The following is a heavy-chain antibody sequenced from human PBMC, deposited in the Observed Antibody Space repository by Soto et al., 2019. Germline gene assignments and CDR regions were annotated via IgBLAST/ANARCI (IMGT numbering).Heavy chain of an antibody. Sequence: GGSLRLSCAASGFTLSSYGMHWVRQAPGKGLEWVAVIWYDGSNKYYADSVKGRFTISRDNSKNTLYLQMNSLRAEDTAVYYCARDPPGYYYYGMDVWGQGTTVTVSS. CDR1: GFTLSSYG. CDR3: ARDPPGYYYYGMDV. CDR2: IWYDGSNK. J-gene: IGHJ6*02. V-gene: IGHV3-33*01.